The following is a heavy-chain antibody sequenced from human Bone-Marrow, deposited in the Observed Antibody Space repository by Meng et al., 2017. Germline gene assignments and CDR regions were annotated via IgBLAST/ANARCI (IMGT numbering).Heavy chain of an antibody. CDR3: ARGSAGYYYYYYYYGMYV. D-gene: IGHD3-9*01. CDR1: GFTFSSYW. Sequence: GGSLRLSCAASGFTFSSYWMSWVRQAPGKGLEWVANIKQDGSEKYYVDSVKGRFTISRDNAKNSLYLQMNSLRAEDTAVYYCARGSAGYYYYYYYYGMYVWGQGTTVTVSS. J-gene: IGHJ6*02. V-gene: IGHV3-7*01. CDR2: IKQDGSEK.